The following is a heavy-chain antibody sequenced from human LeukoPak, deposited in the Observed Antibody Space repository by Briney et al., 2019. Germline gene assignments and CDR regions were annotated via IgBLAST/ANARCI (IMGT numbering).Heavy chain of an antibody. Sequence: SVKVSCKASGGTFSSYAISWLRQAPGQGLEWMGGIIPIFGTANYAQKFKGRVTITADKATSTAYMELSSLRSEDTAVYYCASGLTRFLEGYYMDVWGKGTTVTVSS. CDR2: IIPIFGTA. D-gene: IGHD3-3*01. V-gene: IGHV1-69*06. CDR3: ASGLTRFLEGYYMDV. CDR1: GGTFSSYA. J-gene: IGHJ6*03.